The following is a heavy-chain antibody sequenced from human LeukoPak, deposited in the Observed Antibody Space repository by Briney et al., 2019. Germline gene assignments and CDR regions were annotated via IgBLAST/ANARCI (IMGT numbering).Heavy chain of an antibody. Sequence: SETLSLTCTVSGGTISSYNWSRIRQPAGKGLEWIGRIYTSGSTNYNPSLKSRVTMSVDTSKNQFSLKLSSVTAADTAVYYCARGVYIAAAQYGYWGQGTLVTVSS. CDR3: ARGVYIAAAQYGY. V-gene: IGHV4-4*07. D-gene: IGHD6-13*01. J-gene: IGHJ4*02. CDR2: IYTSGST. CDR1: GGTISSYN.